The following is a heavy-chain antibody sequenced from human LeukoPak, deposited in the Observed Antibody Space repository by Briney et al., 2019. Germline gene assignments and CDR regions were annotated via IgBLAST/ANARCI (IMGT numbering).Heavy chain of an antibody. J-gene: IGHJ4*02. V-gene: IGHV4-34*01. CDR2: IYYSGSA. D-gene: IGHD3-22*01. CDR1: GGSFSGYY. CDR3: ARGSGYYYVDFDY. Sequence: PSETLSLTCAVYGGSFSGYYWSWTHQPPGKGLEWIGSIYYSGSAYYNPSLKSRVTISVDTSKNQFSLKLSSVTAADTAVYYCARGSGYYYVDFDYWGQGTLVTVSS.